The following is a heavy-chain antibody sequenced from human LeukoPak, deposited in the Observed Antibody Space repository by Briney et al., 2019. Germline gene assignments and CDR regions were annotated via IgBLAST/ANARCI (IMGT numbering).Heavy chain of an antibody. Sequence: QTGGSLRLSCVASGFTFSAYGMNWVRQAPGKGLEWVSSISDSGDSTDYADSVKGRFTISRDNFGNLLYLQMNSLRAEDTAVYYCAKKKGVGYYPFDYWGQGTLVTVSS. CDR3: AKKKGVGYYPFDY. D-gene: IGHD3-3*01. V-gene: IGHV3-23*01. CDR1: GFTFSAYG. CDR2: ISDSGDST. J-gene: IGHJ4*02.